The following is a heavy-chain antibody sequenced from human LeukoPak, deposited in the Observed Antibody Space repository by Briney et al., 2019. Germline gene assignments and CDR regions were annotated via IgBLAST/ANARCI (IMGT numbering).Heavy chain of an antibody. V-gene: IGHV4-34*01. CDR3: ARNSHYYDSSGFNY. D-gene: IGHD3-22*01. J-gene: IGHJ4*02. CDR2: INHSGST. CDR1: GGSFSGYY. Sequence: PSETLSLTCAVYGGSFSGYYWSWIRQPPGKGLEWIGEINHSGSTNYNPSLKSRVTISVDTSKNQFSLKLSSATAADTAVYYCARNSHYYDSSGFNYWGQGTLVTVSS.